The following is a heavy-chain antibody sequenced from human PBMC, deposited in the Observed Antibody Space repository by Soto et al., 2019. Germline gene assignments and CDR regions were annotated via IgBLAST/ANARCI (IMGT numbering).Heavy chain of an antibody. Sequence: QVQLQESGPGLVKPSQTLSLTCTVSGGSISSGGYDWSWIRQHPGRGLEWIGYIYYSGSTYYNPSLKSRFTISVDTSKNQFSLKLSSVTAADTAVYYCARVGRALNDYGRYSGYFDYWGQGTLVTVSS. CDR2: IYYSGST. D-gene: IGHD4-17*01. J-gene: IGHJ4*02. V-gene: IGHV4-31*03. CDR1: GGSISSGGYD. CDR3: ARVGRALNDYGRYSGYFDY.